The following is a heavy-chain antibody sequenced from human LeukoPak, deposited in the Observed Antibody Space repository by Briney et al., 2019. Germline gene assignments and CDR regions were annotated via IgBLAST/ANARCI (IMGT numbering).Heavy chain of an antibody. D-gene: IGHD6-19*01. CDR2: INPSGGST. CDR3: ARGIAVAGTSRFFRFDGTNPNVRFTSPYYFDY. Sequence: GASVKVSCKASGYTFTSYYMHWVRQAPGQGLEWMGIINPSGGSTSYAQKFQGRVTMTRDMSTSTVYMELSSLRSEDTAVYYCARGIAVAGTSRFFRFDGTNPNVRFTSPYYFDYWGQGTLVTVSS. CDR1: GYTFTSYY. V-gene: IGHV1-46*01. J-gene: IGHJ4*02.